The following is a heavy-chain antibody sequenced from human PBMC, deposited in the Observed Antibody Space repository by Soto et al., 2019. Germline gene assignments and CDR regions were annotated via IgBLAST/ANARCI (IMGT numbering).Heavy chain of an antibody. CDR3: ARDGIDGTPFRGYLHY. CDR1: GSIFTGYG. D-gene: IGHD1-1*01. V-gene: IGHV3-33*01. J-gene: IGHJ4*01. Sequence: PGGSLRLSCAASGSIFTGYGMHWVRQAPGKGLEWVAVIWFDGSNKYYADSVKGRFTISRDNSKNMLYLQMNSLRVEDTAVYYCARDGIDGTPFRGYLHYWGQGTLVSGSS. CDR2: IWFDGSNK.